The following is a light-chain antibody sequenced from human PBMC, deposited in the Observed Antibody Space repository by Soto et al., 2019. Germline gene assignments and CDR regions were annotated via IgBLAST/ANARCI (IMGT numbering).Light chain of an antibody. CDR1: QSLLHSNGFMY. CDR2: LGS. J-gene: IGKJ1*01. CDR3: LQSLQVPPT. Sequence: DIVMTQSPRSLPVTPGEPASISCRSSQSLLHSNGFMYLDWYLQKPGQPPQLLIYLGSFRASGVSDRFSGSGSGTDFTLQISTVEAEDVGIYYCLQSLQVPPTFGQGTKVDFK. V-gene: IGKV2-28*01.